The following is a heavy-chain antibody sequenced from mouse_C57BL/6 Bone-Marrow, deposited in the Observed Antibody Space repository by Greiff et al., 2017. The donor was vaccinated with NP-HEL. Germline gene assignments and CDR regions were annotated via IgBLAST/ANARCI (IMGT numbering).Heavy chain of an antibody. CDR1: GYTFTDYY. J-gene: IGHJ2*01. D-gene: IGHD2-5*01. CDR3: ARWGYSNWFFDY. V-gene: IGHV1-76*01. CDR2: IYPGSGNT. Sequence: QVQLKESGAELVRPGASVKLSCKASGYTFTDYYINWVKQRPGQGLEWIARIYPGSGNTYYNEKFKGKATLTAEKSSSTAYMQLSSLTSEDSAVYFCARWGYSNWFFDYWGQGTTLTVSS.